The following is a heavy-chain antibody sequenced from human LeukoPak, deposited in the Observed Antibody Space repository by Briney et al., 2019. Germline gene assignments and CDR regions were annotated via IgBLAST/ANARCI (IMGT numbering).Heavy chain of an antibody. CDR3: AREEKVPAATYYYYYYMDV. J-gene: IGHJ6*03. V-gene: IGHV3-20*04. Sequence: GGSLRLSCAASGFTFDDYGMSWVRQAPGKGLEWVSGINWNGGSTGYADSVKGRFTISRDNAKNSLYLQMNSLRAEDTAVYYCAREEKVPAATYYYYYYMDVWGKGTTVTVSS. CDR2: INWNGGST. CDR1: GFTFDDYG. D-gene: IGHD2-2*01.